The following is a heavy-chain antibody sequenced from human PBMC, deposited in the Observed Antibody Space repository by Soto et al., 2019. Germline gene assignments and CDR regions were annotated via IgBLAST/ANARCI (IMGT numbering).Heavy chain of an antibody. CDR3: ARDPVRGDDYNFDY. V-gene: IGHV3-7*01. J-gene: IGHJ4*02. D-gene: IGHD3-10*01. Sequence: GGSLRLSCAGSGFIFSTYWMRWVRQAAGKGLEWVANIKPNASAKNYVDSVKGRFTISSDNAKTSLYLQMTSLRAEDTAVYYCARDPVRGDDYNFDYWGQGTLVTVSS. CDR1: GFIFSTYW. CDR2: IKPNASAK.